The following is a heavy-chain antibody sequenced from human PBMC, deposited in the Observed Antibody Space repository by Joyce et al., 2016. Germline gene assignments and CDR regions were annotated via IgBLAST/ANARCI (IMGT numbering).Heavy chain of an antibody. J-gene: IGHJ6*03. V-gene: IGHV3-23*01. Sequence: EVQLLESGGGLVQPAGSLRLSCAASGFTFSSYAMSWVRRAPGKGLEWGSVISGSGGSIYDADSVKGRFTFSRDNSKNTLYLQMNSLRAEDTAVYYCAKVAEGSAVYFYYMDVWGKGTTVTVSS. CDR2: ISGSGGSI. D-gene: IGHD6-6*01. CDR1: GFTFSSYA. CDR3: AKVAEGSAVYFYYMDV.